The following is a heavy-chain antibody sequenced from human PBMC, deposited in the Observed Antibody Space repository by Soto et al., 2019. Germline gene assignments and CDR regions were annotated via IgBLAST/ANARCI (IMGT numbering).Heavy chain of an antibody. Sequence: QVQLQESCPGLVRPSQTLSLTCSVSGASIYNGGYFWSWILQSPAKGLEWIVDIHNSGSPYNNPSLKSRVTISADTSMNQFSLALTSVTAADTAMYSCARGSPTEKVDSWGQGILVTVSS. J-gene: IGHJ4*02. V-gene: IGHV4-30-4*01. CDR2: IHNSGSP. CDR3: ARGSPTEKVDS. CDR1: GASIYNGGYF.